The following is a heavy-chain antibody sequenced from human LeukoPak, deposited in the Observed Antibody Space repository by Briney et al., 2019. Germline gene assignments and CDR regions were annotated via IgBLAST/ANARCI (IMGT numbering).Heavy chain of an antibody. CDR2: INPSGGNT. V-gene: IGHV3-23*01. CDR3: ATTKQARRYFDY. J-gene: IGHJ4*02. Sequence: PGGSLRLSCAGSGFTFSSNPLSWVRQAPGKGLEWVSAINPSGGNTYYAYAVRGRFTISRDNSKNTLYLQMNTLRAEDTAVYYCATTKQARRYFDYWGQGTLVTVSS. CDR1: GFTFSSNP. D-gene: IGHD1-1*01.